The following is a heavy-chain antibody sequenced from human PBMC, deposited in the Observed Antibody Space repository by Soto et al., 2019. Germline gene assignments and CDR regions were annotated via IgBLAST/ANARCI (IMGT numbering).Heavy chain of an antibody. V-gene: IGHV3-23*01. CDR1: GFTFSSYA. CDR2: ISGSGDST. J-gene: IGHJ4*02. D-gene: IGHD1-26*01. CDR3: ARRGSGSYYDY. Sequence: EVQLLESGGGLVQPGGSLRLSCAASGFTFSSYAMRWVRQAPGKGLEWVSAISGSGDSTYYADSVKGRFTVSRDNSKSTLYLQMNSLRGEDTAVYYCARRGSGSYYDYWGQGTLVTVSS.